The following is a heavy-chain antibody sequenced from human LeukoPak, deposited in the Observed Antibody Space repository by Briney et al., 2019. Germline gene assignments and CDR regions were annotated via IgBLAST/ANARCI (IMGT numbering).Heavy chain of an antibody. CDR1: GGSISSSSYY. CDR2: IYYSGST. V-gene: IGHV4-39*01. J-gene: IGHJ3*02. D-gene: IGHD2-15*01. Sequence: SETLSLTCTVSGGSISSSSYYWGWIRQPPGKGLEWIGSIYYSGSTYYNPSLKSRVTISVDTSKNQFSLKPSSVTAADTAVYYCARHSKLLRLGAFDIWGQGTMVTVSS. CDR3: ARHSKLLRLGAFDI.